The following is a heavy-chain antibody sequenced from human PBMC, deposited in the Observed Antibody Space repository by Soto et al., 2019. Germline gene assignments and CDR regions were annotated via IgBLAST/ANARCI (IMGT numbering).Heavy chain of an antibody. J-gene: IGHJ4*02. V-gene: IGHV1-69*01. CDR2: IIPIFGTA. Sequence: QVQLVQSGAEVKKPGSSVKVSCKASGGTFSSYAISWVRQAPGQGLEWMGGIIPIFGTANYAQKFQGRVTITADESTSTAYMELSSLRSEDTAVYYCAGPRYYYDSSDYRGYYFDYWGQGTLVTVSS. D-gene: IGHD3-22*01. CDR1: GGTFSSYA. CDR3: AGPRYYYDSSDYRGYYFDY.